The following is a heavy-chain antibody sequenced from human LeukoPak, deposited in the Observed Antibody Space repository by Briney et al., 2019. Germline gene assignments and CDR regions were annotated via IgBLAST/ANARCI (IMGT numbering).Heavy chain of an antibody. CDR1: GYTFTSYY. CDR3: VREEEGGTFDY. Sequence: ASVKVSCKASGYTFTSYYMHWVRQAPGQGLEWMGIIKPNGGSTGYAQKFQGRVTMTRDTSTSTSYMEMSRLRSEDTAVYYCVREEEGGTFDYWGQGTLVTVSS. CDR2: IKPNGGST. D-gene: IGHD3-16*01. V-gene: IGHV1-46*01. J-gene: IGHJ4*02.